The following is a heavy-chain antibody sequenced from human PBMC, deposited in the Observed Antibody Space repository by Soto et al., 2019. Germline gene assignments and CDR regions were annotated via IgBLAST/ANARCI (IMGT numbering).Heavy chain of an antibody. Sequence: SETLSLTCTVSGGSISSYYWSWIRQPPGKGLEWIGYIYYSGSTNYNPSLKSRVTISVDTSKNQFSLKLSSVTAADTAVYYCARGGIAARRDYYYYYMDVWGKGTTVTVSS. D-gene: IGHD6-6*01. J-gene: IGHJ6*03. CDR2: IYYSGST. CDR3: ARGGIAARRDYYYYYMDV. CDR1: GGSISSYY. V-gene: IGHV4-59*01.